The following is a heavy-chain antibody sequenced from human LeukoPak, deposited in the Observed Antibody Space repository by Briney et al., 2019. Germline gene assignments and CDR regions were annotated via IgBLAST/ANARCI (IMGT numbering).Heavy chain of an antibody. CDR2: ISAYNGNT. D-gene: IGHD3-22*01. CDR3: ARDPLYYYDSSGYPNWYFDL. CDR1: GYTFTSYY. V-gene: IGHV1-18*04. J-gene: IGHJ2*01. Sequence: GASVKVSCKASGYTFTSYYMHWVRQAPGQGLEWMGWISAYNGNTNYAQQLQGRVPMTTDTSTSTAYMELRSLRSDDPAVYYCARDPLYYYDSSGYPNWYFDLWGRGTLVTVSS.